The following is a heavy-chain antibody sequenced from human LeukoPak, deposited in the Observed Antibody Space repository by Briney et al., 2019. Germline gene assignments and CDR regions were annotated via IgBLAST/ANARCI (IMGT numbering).Heavy chain of an antibody. CDR1: GGTLSSYA. D-gene: IGHD5-18*01. CDR3: ARDSPLHTAMYD. J-gene: IGHJ4*02. Sequence: ASVKVSCKASGGTLSSYAISWVRQAPGQGLEWMGWISAYNGNTNYAQKLQGRVTMTTDTSTSTAYMELRSLRSDDTAVYYCARDSPLHTAMYDWGQGTLVTVSS. V-gene: IGHV1-18*01. CDR2: ISAYNGNT.